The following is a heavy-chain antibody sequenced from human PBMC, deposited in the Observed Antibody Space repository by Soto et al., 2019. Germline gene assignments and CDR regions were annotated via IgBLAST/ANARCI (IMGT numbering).Heavy chain of an antibody. D-gene: IGHD4-17*01. CDR3: ARYGDYPYFDS. CDR1: GGSITSGNW. V-gene: IGHV4-4*02. J-gene: IGHJ4*02. CDR2: IYHSGST. Sequence: QVQLQESGPGLMKPSGTLSLTCAVSGGSITSGNWWHWVRQPPGKGLEWIGEIYHSGSTNYNPSLKSRVTISVDRSKSHVSLRLTSVTAADTAVYYCARYGDYPYFDSWGQGTLITVSS.